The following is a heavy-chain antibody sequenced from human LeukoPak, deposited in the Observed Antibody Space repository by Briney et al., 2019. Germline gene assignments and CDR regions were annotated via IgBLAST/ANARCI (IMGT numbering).Heavy chain of an antibody. D-gene: IGHD6-13*01. J-gene: IGHJ6*03. V-gene: IGHV3-20*01. Sequence: GGSLRLSCAASGFTFDDYGMSWVRQAPGKGLEWVSGINWNGGSTGYADSVKGRFTISRDNAKNSLYLQMNSLRAEDTALYHCARHSSSWPIRGCYYYYMDVWGKGTTVTISS. CDR2: INWNGGST. CDR1: GFTFDDYG. CDR3: ARHSSSWPIRGCYYYYMDV.